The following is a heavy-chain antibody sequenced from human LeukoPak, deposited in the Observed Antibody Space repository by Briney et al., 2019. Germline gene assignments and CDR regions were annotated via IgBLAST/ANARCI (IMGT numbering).Heavy chain of an antibody. CDR1: GYTFTSYY. V-gene: IGHV1-46*03. CDR2: INPSGGST. CDR3: ARLDGITDAFDI. J-gene: IGHJ3*02. Sequence: ASVKVSCKASGYTFTSYYMHWVRQAPGQGLEWMGIINPSGGSTSYAQKFQGRVTMTRDTSTSAVYMELSSLRSEDTAVYYCARLDGITDAFDIWGQGTMVTVSS. D-gene: IGHD1-14*01.